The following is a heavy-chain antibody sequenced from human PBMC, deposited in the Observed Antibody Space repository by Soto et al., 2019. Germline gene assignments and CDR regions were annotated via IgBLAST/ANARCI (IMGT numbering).Heavy chain of an antibody. V-gene: IGHV4-30-4*01. CDR2: IYYSGST. J-gene: IGHJ5*02. D-gene: IGHD3-16*01. Sequence: KASETLSLTCTVSGGSISSGDYYWSWIRQPPGKGLEWIGYIYYSGSTFYNPSLKNRVTISLDTSKIQFSLKLSSVTAADTAVYYCVRDGGDNWFDPWGQGTLVTVSS. CDR1: GGSISSGDYY. CDR3: VRDGGDNWFDP.